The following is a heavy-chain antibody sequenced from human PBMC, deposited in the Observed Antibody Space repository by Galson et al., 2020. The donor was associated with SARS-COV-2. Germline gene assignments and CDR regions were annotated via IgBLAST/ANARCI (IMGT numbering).Heavy chain of an antibody. CDR3: AKDHPWVVNWWYFDY. CDR2: IYSGGST. Sequence: GGSLRLSCAASGFTFSSYAMSWVRQAPGKGLEWVSVIYSGGSTYYADSVKGRFTISRDNSKNTLYLQMNSLRAEDTAVYYCAKDHPWVVNWWYFDYWGQGTLVTVSS. J-gene: IGHJ4*02. D-gene: IGHD3-22*01. V-gene: IGHV3-23*03. CDR1: GFTFSSYA.